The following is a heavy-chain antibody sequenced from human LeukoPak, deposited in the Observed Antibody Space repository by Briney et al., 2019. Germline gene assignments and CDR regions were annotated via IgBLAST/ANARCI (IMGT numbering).Heavy chain of an antibody. Sequence: GGSLRLSCAASGFTFSSYSMNWVRQAPGEGLEWVSSISSSSSYIYYADSVKGRFTISRDNAKNSLYLQMNSLRAEDTAVYYCARVRQQRLIGYYGMDVWGQGTTVTVSS. CDR1: GFTFSSYS. CDR2: ISSSSSYI. D-gene: IGHD6-13*01. V-gene: IGHV3-21*01. J-gene: IGHJ6*02. CDR3: ARVRQQRLIGYYGMDV.